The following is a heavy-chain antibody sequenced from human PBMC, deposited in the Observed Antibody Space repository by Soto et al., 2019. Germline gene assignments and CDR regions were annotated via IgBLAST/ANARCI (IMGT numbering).Heavy chain of an antibody. CDR2: TYYTGST. J-gene: IGHJ5*02. V-gene: IGHV4-30-4*01. Sequence: SETLSLTCTVSGGSISSGDYYWSWIRQPPEKGLEWVGYTYYTGSTYYNPSLKSRITISVDTSKNHFSLKLSSVTAADTAVYYCARESLGYCRGGTCYISVFDPWGRGTPVTVSS. CDR1: GGSISSGDYY. CDR3: ARESLGYCRGGTCYISVFDP. D-gene: IGHD2-15*01.